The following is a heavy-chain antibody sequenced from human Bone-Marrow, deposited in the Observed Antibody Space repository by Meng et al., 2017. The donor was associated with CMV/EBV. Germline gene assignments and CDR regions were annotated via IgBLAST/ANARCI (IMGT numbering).Heavy chain of an antibody. CDR3: EKSPDNTGSIRPFSYFDL. V-gene: IGHV3-23*01. J-gene: IGHJ2*01. CDR2: VLAGGDNA. CDR1: FTVASYT. D-gene: IGHD3-22*01. Sequence: FTVASYTMAGMREAPEKALKWLSTVLAGGDNAFYADSVKGRFTISRDNLKNSMYLQLNSMRADDTDIYYCEKSPDNTGSIRPFSYFDLWGRGTLVTVSS.